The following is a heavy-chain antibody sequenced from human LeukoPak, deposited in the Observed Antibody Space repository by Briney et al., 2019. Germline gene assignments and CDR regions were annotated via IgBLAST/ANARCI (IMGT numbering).Heavy chain of an antibody. D-gene: IGHD1-20*01. CDR2: IIPVFNAA. V-gene: IGHV1-69*06. CDR3: ARKKGGDIYNWNEPDSWFDP. J-gene: IGHJ5*02. CDR1: GYTFSDYG. Sequence: ASVKVSCKASGYTFSDYGIAWARQAPGQGLEWMGGIIPVFNAANYAQRFQGRVTITADKSTNTVYMELSTLRFEDTAIYYCARKKGGDIYNWNEPDSWFDPWGQGTLVTVSS.